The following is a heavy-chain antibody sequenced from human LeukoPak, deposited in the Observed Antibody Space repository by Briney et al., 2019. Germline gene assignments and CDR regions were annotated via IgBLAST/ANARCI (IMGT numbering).Heavy chain of an antibody. V-gene: IGHV3-48*01. D-gene: IGHD2-2*01. CDR2: ISAISGTI. J-gene: IGHJ4*02. CDR1: GFTSSSFS. Sequence: PGGSLRLSCAASGFTSSSFSMNWVRQAPGKGLEWVSYISAISGTISYADSVKGRFTISIDNAKSSLFLQMNSLRAEDTAVYYCARDVSYAFDYWGQGTLVTVSS. CDR3: ARDVSYAFDY.